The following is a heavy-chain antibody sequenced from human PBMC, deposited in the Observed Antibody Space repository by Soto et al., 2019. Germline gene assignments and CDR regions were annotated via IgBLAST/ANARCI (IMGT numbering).Heavy chain of an antibody. J-gene: IGHJ3*02. Sequence: PGGSLRLSCAASGFTLSSYAMHWVRQAPGKGLEYVSAISSNGGATYYADSVKGRFTISRDNSKNTLYLQMSSLRDEDTAVYYCVAAYDVFDIWGQGTMVTVSS. CDR3: VAAYDVFDI. D-gene: IGHD6-13*01. CDR1: GFTLSSYA. CDR2: ISSNGGAT. V-gene: IGHV3-64D*06.